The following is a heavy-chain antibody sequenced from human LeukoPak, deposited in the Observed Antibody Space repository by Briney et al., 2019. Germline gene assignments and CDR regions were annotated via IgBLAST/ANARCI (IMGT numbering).Heavy chain of an antibody. CDR1: GYSFTSYW. V-gene: IGHV5-51*01. Sequence: GESLKISCKGSGYSFTSYWIGWVRQMPGKGLEWMGIIYPGDSDTRYSPSFQGQVTISADKSISTAYLQWSSLKASDTAMYYCARRRAAAGTLNWFDPWGQGTLVIVSS. D-gene: IGHD6-13*01. CDR2: IYPGDSDT. CDR3: ARRRAAAGTLNWFDP. J-gene: IGHJ5*02.